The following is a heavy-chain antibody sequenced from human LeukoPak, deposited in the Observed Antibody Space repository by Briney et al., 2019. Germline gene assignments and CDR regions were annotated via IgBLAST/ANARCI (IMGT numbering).Heavy chain of an antibody. CDR3: AKLAGYDILTGVNYYFDH. V-gene: IGHV3-23*01. J-gene: IGHJ4*02. Sequence: PGGSLRLSCAASGFTFSSYAMSWVRQAPGKGLEWVSSISGSGVITYYGDSVKGRFTISRDNSKNTLYLQMNSLRAEDTAVYYCAKLAGYDILTGVNYYFDHWGQGTLVTVSS. CDR2: ISGSGVIT. CDR1: GFTFSSYA. D-gene: IGHD3-9*01.